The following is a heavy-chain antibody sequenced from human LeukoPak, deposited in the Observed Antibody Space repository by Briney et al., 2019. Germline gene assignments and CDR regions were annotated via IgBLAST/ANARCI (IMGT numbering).Heavy chain of an antibody. J-gene: IGHJ6*02. Sequence: PTGGSLRLSCAASGFTFSSAWMPWVRQTPGKGLVWVSRINSDGSSTNYADSVKGRFTISRDNAKNMVNLQMNSLRAEDTAIYYCTRDYSYAMAVWGQGTTVTVSS. V-gene: IGHV3-74*01. CDR3: TRDYSYAMAV. D-gene: IGHD2-21*01. CDR2: INSDGSST. CDR1: GFTFSSAW.